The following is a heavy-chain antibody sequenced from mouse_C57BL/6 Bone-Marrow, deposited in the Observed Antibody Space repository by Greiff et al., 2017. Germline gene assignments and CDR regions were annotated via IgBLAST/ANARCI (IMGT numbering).Heavy chain of an antibody. CDR1: GYTFTSYW. CDR2: IDPSDSYT. J-gene: IGHJ3*01. D-gene: IGHD3-2*02. Sequence: QVQLQQPGAELVKPGASVKLSCKASGYTFTSYWMQWVKQRPGQGLEWIGEIDPSDSYTNYNQQFKGKASLTVDTSSSTAYMQLSSLTSEDSAVYYWASPTAQATWAWFAYWGQGTLVTVSA. CDR3: ASPTAQATWAWFAY. V-gene: IGHV1-50*01.